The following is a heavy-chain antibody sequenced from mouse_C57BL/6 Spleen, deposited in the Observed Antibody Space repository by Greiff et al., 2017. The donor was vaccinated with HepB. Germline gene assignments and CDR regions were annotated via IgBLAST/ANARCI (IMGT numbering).Heavy chain of an antibody. V-gene: IGHV1-69*01. CDR3: ARRLVGYFDY. Sequence: QVQLKQPGAELVMPGASVKLSCKASGYTFTSYWMHWVKQRPGQGLEWIGEIDPSDSYTNYNQKFKGKSKLTVDKSSSTAYMQLSSLTSEDSAVYYCARRLVGYFDYWGQGTTLTVSS. D-gene: IGHD1-1*02. CDR1: GYTFTSYW. CDR2: IDPSDSYT. J-gene: IGHJ2*01.